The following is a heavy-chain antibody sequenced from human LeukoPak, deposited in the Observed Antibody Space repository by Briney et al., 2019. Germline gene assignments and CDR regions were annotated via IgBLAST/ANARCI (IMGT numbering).Heavy chain of an antibody. J-gene: IGHJ2*01. Sequence: PSETLSLTCTVSGGSISSSSYYWGWIRQPPGKGLEWIGYIYYSGSTNYNPSLKSRVTISVDTSKNQFSLKLSSVTAADTAVYYCARALYYYDSSGTGYFDLWGRGTLVTVSS. D-gene: IGHD3-22*01. CDR1: GGSISSSSYY. V-gene: IGHV4-61*05. CDR3: ARALYYYDSSGTGYFDL. CDR2: IYYSGST.